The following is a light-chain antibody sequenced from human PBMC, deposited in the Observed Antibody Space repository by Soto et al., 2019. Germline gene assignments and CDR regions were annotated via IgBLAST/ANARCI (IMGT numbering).Light chain of an antibody. Sequence: EIVMTQSPATLSVSPGERATLSCRASQSVGSNLAWYQQNPGQAPRLLIYGASTRATDIPARFSGSGSGTEFTLTISSLQSEDFAVFYCQQYNNWPSTFGPGTKLEIK. CDR3: QQYNNWPST. J-gene: IGKJ2*01. CDR2: GAS. CDR1: QSVGSN. V-gene: IGKV3-15*01.